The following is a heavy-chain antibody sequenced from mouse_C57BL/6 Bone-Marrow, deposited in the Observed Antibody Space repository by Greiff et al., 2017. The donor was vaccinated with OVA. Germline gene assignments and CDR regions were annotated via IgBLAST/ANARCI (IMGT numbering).Heavy chain of an antibody. J-gene: IGHJ2*01. CDR2: IDPENGDT. CDR3: TTPNWDYFDY. D-gene: IGHD4-1*01. Sequence: VQLKESGAELVRPGASVKLSCTASGFNIKDDYMLWVKQRPEQGLEWIGWIDPENGDTEYASKFQGKATITADTSSNTAYLQLSSLTSEDTAVYYCTTPNWDYFDYWGQGTTL. V-gene: IGHV14-4*01. CDR1: GFNIKDDY.